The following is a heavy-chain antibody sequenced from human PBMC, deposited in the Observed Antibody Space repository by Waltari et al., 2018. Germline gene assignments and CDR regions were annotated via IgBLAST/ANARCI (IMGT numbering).Heavy chain of an antibody. CDR1: GFTFSSHW. D-gene: IGHD1-26*01. CDR2: IKSDGSST. Sequence: EVQLVESGGGLVQPGGSLRLSCAASGFTFSSHWMHWVSQAPGKGLGVVSRIKSDGSSTRYADSVKGRFTISRDNAKNTLYLQMTSLRAEDTAVYYCARDGVGAGHDLDYWGQGTLVTASS. CDR3: ARDGVGAGHDLDY. V-gene: IGHV3-74*01. J-gene: IGHJ4*02.